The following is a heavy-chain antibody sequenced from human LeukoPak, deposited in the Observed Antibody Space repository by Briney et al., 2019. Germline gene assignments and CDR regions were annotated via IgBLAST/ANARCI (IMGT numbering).Heavy chain of an antibody. CDR2: IYYSGST. J-gene: IGHJ5*02. CDR1: GGSISSYY. Sequence: SETLSLTCTVSGGSISSYYWSWIRQPPGKGLEWIGYIYYSGSTNYNPSLKSRVTISVDTSKNQFSLKLSSVTAADTAVYYCARLLGGGYCSSTSCYAGKNWFDPWGQGTLVTVSS. D-gene: IGHD2-2*01. V-gene: IGHV4-59*08. CDR3: ARLLGGGYCSSTSCYAGKNWFDP.